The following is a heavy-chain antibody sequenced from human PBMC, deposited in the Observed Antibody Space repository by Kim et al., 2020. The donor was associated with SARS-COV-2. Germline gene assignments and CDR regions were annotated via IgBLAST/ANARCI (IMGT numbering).Heavy chain of an antibody. CDR2: IYYSGST. Sequence: SETLSLTCTVSGGSISSSSYYWGWIRQPPGKGLEWIGTIYYSGSTYYNPSLKSRVTISVDTSKNQFSLKLSSVTAADTAVYYCAGAGLRLGELSLTYWYFYLWGRGTLVTVSS. CDR1: GGSISSSSYY. CDR3: AGAGLRLGELSLTYWYFYL. D-gene: IGHD3-16*02. V-gene: IGHV4-39*01. J-gene: IGHJ2*01.